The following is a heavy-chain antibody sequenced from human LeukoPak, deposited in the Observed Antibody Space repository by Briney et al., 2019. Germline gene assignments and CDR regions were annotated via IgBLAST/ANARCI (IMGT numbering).Heavy chain of an antibody. D-gene: IGHD6-19*01. V-gene: IGHV1-2*02. CDR1: GYTFTSYD. J-gene: IGHJ4*02. CDR2: INPNSGGT. CDR3: AKTKSSGWYYFDY. Sequence: ASVKVSCKASGYTFTSYDINWVRQATGQGLEWMGWINPNSGGTNYAQKFQGRVTMTRDTSISTAYMELSRLRSDDTAVYYCAKTKSSGWYYFDYWGQGTLVTVSS.